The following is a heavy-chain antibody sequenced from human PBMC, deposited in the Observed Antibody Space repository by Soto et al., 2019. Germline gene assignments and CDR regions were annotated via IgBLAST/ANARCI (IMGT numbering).Heavy chain of an antibody. Sequence: PSETLSLTCTVSGGSISSGGYYWSWIRQHPGKGLEWIGNIYYSGSTYYNPSLKSRVTISIDTSKNQFSLKLSAVTAADTAVYYCARDVWPYYFDYWGQGTLVTVSS. CDR2: IYYSGST. CDR3: ARDVWPYYFDY. D-gene: IGHD2-21*01. CDR1: GGSISSGGYY. V-gene: IGHV4-31*03. J-gene: IGHJ4*02.